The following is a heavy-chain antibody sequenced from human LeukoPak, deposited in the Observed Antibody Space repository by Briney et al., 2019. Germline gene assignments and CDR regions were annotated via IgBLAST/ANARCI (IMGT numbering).Heavy chain of an antibody. CDR3: ARDLNDFWSGNNWFDP. CDR1: GGTFSSYT. V-gene: IGHV1-69*04. Sequence: SVKVSCKASGGTFSSYTISWVRQAPGQGLEWMGRIIPILGIANYAQKFQGRVTITADKSTSTAYMELSSLRSEDTAVYYCARDLNDFWSGNNWFDPWGQGTLVTVSP. J-gene: IGHJ5*02. D-gene: IGHD3-3*01. CDR2: IIPILGIA.